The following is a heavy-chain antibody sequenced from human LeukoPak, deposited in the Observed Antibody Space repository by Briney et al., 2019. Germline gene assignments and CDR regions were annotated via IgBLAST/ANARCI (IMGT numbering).Heavy chain of an antibody. V-gene: IGHV3-23*01. CDR2: ISGSGGST. Sequence: GGSLRLSCAASGFTFSSYAMSWVRQAPGKGLEWVSAISGSGGSTYYADSVKGRFTISRDNSKNTLYLQMNSLRAEDTAVYYCANWTTFILAFDYWGQGTLVTVSS. CDR1: GFTFSSYA. D-gene: IGHD3-16*01. J-gene: IGHJ4*02. CDR3: ANWTTFILAFDY.